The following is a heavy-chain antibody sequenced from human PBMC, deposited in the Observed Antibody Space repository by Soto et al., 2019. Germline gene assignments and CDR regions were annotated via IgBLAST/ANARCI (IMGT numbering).Heavy chain of an antibody. V-gene: IGHV4-34*01. CDR3: ARVERGTVTSVVDAFDI. J-gene: IGHJ3*02. D-gene: IGHD3-16*01. CDR2: MSHSGGT. Sequence: QVQLQQWGAGLLKPSETLSLTCAVYGGFVSSGSYYWSWIRQPPGKGLEWIGEMSHSGGTHFNPSLKCRVTTSVDTSMNQFSLNIYSVTAADTALYYCARVERGTVTSVVDAFDIWGPVTMVTVSS. CDR1: GGFVSSGSYY.